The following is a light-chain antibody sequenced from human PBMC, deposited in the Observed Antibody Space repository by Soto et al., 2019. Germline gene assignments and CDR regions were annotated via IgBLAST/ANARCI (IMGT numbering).Light chain of an antibody. CDR3: QQYNSDWT. V-gene: IGKV1-5*03. CDR1: QSISSW. J-gene: IGKJ1*01. CDR2: KAS. Sequence: DIQMTQSPSTLSASVGDRVTITCRASQSISSWLAWYQQKPGKAPKLLIYKASSLESGVPSRFSGSGSGTEFTLPSSSRQPDDFATYYCQQYNSDWTFGQGTKVEIK.